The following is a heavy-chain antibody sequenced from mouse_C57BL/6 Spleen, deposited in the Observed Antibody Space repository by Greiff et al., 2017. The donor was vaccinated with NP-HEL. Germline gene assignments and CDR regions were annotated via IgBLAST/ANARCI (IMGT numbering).Heavy chain of an antibody. CDR2: IYPGDGDT. D-gene: IGHD1-1*01. CDR3: ARSDCSSWFAY. J-gene: IGHJ3*01. V-gene: IGHV1-82*01. CDR1: GYSFSSSC. Sequence: QVQLQQSGPELVTPSASVTISCTASGYSFSSSCMNWVKQSPGKGLEWIGRIYPGDGDTNYNGKFKGKATLTADKSSSTAYMQLSSLTSEDSAVYFCARSDCSSWFAYWGQGTLVTVSA.